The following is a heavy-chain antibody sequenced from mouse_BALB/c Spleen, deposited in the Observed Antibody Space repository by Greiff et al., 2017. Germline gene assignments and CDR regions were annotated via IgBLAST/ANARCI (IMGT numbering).Heavy chain of an antibody. J-gene: IGHJ4*01. V-gene: IGHV1-69*02. CDR3: TRDGYPYYYAMDY. CDR2: IYPSDSYT. CDR1: GYTFTSYW. Sequence: QVQLQQPGAELVRPGASVKLSCKASGYTFTSYWINWVKQRPGQGLEWIGNIYPSDSYTNYNQKFKDKATLTVDKSSSTAYMQLSSPTSEDSAVYYCTRDGYPYYYAMDYWGQGTSVTVSS. D-gene: IGHD2-3*01.